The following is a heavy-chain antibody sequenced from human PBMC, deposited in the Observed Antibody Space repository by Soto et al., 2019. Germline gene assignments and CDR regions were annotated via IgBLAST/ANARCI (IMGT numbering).Heavy chain of an antibody. CDR2: ISSSGSTA. J-gene: IGHJ4*02. V-gene: IGHV3-48*03. D-gene: IGHD3-10*01. CDR3: TRAAWFPYLSFY. CDR1: GFTFSRFE. Sequence: GGSRRRSCAAAGFTFSRFEFHWVRQAPGKGLAWISYISSSGSTAYYASSVEGRFTISRDNANNSVYLQMDSLRAEDTALYYCTRAAWFPYLSFYWGQGALVTVSS.